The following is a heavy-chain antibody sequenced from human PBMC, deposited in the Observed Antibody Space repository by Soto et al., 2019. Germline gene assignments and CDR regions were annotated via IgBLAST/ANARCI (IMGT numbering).Heavy chain of an antibody. Sequence: SETLSLTCAVYGGSFSGYYWSWIRQPPGKGLEWIGEINHSGSTKCNPSLKSRVTMSVDTSKNQFSLKLSSVTAADTAVYYCARWREQWPSTFDYWGQGRQVTVSS. J-gene: IGHJ4*02. CDR1: GGSFSGYY. V-gene: IGHV4-34*01. D-gene: IGHD6-19*01. CDR2: INHSGST. CDR3: ARWREQWPSTFDY.